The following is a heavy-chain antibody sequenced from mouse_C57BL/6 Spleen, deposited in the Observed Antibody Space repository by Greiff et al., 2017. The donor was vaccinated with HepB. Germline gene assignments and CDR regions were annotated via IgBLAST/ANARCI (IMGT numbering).Heavy chain of an antibody. CDR3: ARRLGSSSSY. V-gene: IGHV1-50*01. J-gene: IGHJ3*01. CDR2: IDPSDSYT. Sequence: QVQLQQPGAELVKPGASVKLSCKASGYTFTSYWMQWVKQRPGQGLEWIGEIDPSDSYTNYNQKFKGKATLTVDTSSSTAYMQLSSLTSEDSAVYYCARRLGSSSSYWGQGTLVTVSA. D-gene: IGHD1-1*01. CDR1: GYTFTSYW.